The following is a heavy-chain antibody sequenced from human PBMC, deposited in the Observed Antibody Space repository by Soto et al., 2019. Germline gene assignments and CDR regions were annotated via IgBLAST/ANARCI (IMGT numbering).Heavy chain of an antibody. J-gene: IGHJ3*02. CDR3: ARPREKQLVRYAFDI. V-gene: IGHV3-30*19. CDR2: ISYDEDKK. CDR1: GFTFSSYG. Sequence: PGGSLRLSCAASGFTFSSYGMHWVRQAPGKGLEWVAVISYDEDKKYYADSVKGRFTISRDNSQNTLYRQMNSLRAEDTAVYYCARPREKQLVRYAFDIWGQGTMVTVSS. D-gene: IGHD6-13*01.